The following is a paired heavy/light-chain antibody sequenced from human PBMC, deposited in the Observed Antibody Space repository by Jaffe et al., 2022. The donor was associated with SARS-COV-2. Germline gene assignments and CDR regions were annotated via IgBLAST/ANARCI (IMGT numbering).Heavy chain of an antibody. V-gene: IGHV3-48*01. J-gene: IGHJ6*03. Sequence: EVQLVESGGGLVQPGGSLRLSCAASGFTFSSYSMNWVRQAPGKGLEWVSYISSSSSTIYYADSVKGRFTISRDNAKNSLYLQMNSLRAEDTAVYYCARVTYDILTGTRAYYYYYMDVWGKGTTVTVSS. D-gene: IGHD3-9*01. CDR3: ARVTYDILTGTRAYYYYYMDV. CDR1: GFTFSSYS. CDR2: ISSSSSTI.
Light chain of an antibody. CDR1: QSISSW. J-gene: IGKJ2*01. CDR3: QQYNSYSRQYT. Sequence: DIQMTQSPSTLSASVGDRVTITCRASQSISSWLAWYQQKPGKAPKLLIYKASSLESGVPSRFSGSGSGTEFTLTISSLQPDDFATYYCQQYNSYSRQYTFGQGTKLEIK. V-gene: IGKV1-5*03. CDR2: KAS.